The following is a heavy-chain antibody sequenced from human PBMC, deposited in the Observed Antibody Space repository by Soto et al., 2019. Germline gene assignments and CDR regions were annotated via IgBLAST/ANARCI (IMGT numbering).Heavy chain of an antibody. CDR3: ARDASCSSTCCAMGYYYYGMDV. D-gene: IGHD2-2*01. Sequence: SETLSLTCTVSGGSISSGGYYWSWIRQHPGKGLEWIGYIYYSGSTYYNPSLKSRVTISVDTSKNQFSLKLSSVTAADTAVYYCARDASCSSTCCAMGYYYYGMDVWGQGTSV. CDR2: IYYSGST. V-gene: IGHV4-31*03. J-gene: IGHJ6*02. CDR1: GGSISSGGYY.